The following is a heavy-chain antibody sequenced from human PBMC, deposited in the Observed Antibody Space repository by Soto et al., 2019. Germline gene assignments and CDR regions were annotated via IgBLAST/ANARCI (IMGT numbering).Heavy chain of an antibody. V-gene: IGHV4-4*02. J-gene: IGHJ4*02. CDR1: GASIKSDTW. Sequence: PSETLSLTCDVSGASIKSDTWWTWVRQSPGKGLEWIGEIYHNGRAFDNPSLKGRVTISIDRSNNQFSLNLTSVTAADTAVYYCAREDSVLDAKGFDLWSQGTLVTVSS. CDR3: AREDSVLDAKGFDL. CDR2: IYHNGRA. D-gene: IGHD1-1*01.